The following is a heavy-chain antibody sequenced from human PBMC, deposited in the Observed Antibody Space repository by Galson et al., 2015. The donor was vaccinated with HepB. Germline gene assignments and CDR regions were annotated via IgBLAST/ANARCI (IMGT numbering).Heavy chain of an antibody. V-gene: IGHV7-4-1*02. CDR1: GYTFTRCA. D-gene: IGHD3-22*01. CDR3: ARDYYDSSSDY. CDR2: ININTGNP. J-gene: IGHJ4*02. Sequence: SVKVSCKASGYTFTRCAISWVRQAPGQGLEWMGWININTGNPTYAQGFTGRFVFSLDTSVSTAYLQISSLKAEDTAVYYCARDYYDSSSDYWGQGTLVTVSS.